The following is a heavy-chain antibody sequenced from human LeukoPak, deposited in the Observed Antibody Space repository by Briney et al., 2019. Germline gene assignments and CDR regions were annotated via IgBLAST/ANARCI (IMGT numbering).Heavy chain of an antibody. CDR3: AREETAAANWFDP. CDR2: IIPIFGTA. J-gene: IGHJ5*02. D-gene: IGHD6-13*01. Sequence: SVKVSCKASGGTFSSYAISWVRQAPGQGLEWVGRIIPIFGTANYAQKFQGRVTITTDESTSTAYMELSSLRSEDTAVYYCAREETAAANWFDPWGQGTLVTVSS. CDR1: GGTFSSYA. V-gene: IGHV1-69*05.